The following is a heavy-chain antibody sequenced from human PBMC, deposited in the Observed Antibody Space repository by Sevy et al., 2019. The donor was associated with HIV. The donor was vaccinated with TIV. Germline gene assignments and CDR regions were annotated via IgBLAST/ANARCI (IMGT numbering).Heavy chain of an antibody. D-gene: IGHD6-13*01. CDR3: ARDLIAAVVPTDYYYGMDV. J-gene: IGHJ6*02. Sequence: GGSLRLSCAASGFTFSSYAMHWVRQAPGKGLEWVAVISYDGSNKYYEDSVKGRFTISRDNSKNTLYLQMNSLRAEDTAVYYCARDLIAAVVPTDYYYGMDVWGQGTTVTVSS. CDR1: GFTFSSYA. V-gene: IGHV3-30-3*01. CDR2: ISYDGSNK.